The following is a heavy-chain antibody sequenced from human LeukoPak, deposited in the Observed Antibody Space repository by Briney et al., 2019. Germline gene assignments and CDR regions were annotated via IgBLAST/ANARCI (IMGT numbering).Heavy chain of an antibody. Sequence: GGSLRLSCAASGFTFSSYSMNWVRQAPGKGLEWVAVISSDGSDVYYADSVKGRFTISRDNSKKTLYLQMNSLTGEDTAVYYCASSDFTISYYWGQGTLVTVSS. CDR1: GFTFSSYS. J-gene: IGHJ4*02. V-gene: IGHV3-30*03. CDR2: ISSDGSDV. D-gene: IGHD3-3*01. CDR3: ASSDFTISYY.